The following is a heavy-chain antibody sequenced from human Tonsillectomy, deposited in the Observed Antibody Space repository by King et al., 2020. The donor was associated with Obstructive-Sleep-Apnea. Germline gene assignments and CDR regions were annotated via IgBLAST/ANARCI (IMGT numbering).Heavy chain of an antibody. CDR3: ARSQWFGESDY. V-gene: IGHV1-18*01. CDR2: ISTYNGNT. J-gene: IGHJ4*02. CDR1: GYTFISHG. D-gene: IGHD3-10*01. Sequence: QLVQSGAEVKKPGASVKVSCKASGYTFISHGIRWVRQAPGQGLEWMGWISTYNGNTKYTQKLQGRVTMTTDTSTSTAYMELRSLRYDDTAVYYCARSQWFGESDYWGQGTLVTVSS.